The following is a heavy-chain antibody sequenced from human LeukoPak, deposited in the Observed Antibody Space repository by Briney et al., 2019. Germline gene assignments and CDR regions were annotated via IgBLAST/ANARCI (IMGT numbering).Heavy chain of an antibody. CDR2: ISGSGGST. V-gene: IGHV3-23*01. CDR1: GFTFSSYA. D-gene: IGHD5-18*01. J-gene: IGHJ4*02. CDR3: AKGWDVDTAIDY. Sequence: GGSLRLSCAASGFTFSSYAMSWVRQAPGKGLEWVSAISGSGGSTYYADSVKGRFTISRDNSKNTLYLQMNSLRPEDTAVYYCAKGWDVDTAIDYWGQGTLVTVSS.